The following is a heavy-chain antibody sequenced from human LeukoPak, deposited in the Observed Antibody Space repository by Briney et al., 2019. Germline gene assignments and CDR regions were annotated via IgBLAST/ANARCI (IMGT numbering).Heavy chain of an antibody. V-gene: IGHV4-4*07. CDR1: GGSISSDY. J-gene: IGHJ4*02. Sequence: PSQTLSLTCTVSGGSISSDYWSWIRQPAGKGLEWIGRIYTSGNTNYNPSLKSRVTMSVDTSKNQFSLKLSSVTAADTAVYYCARTRSGYLADYWGQGTLVTVSS. CDR3: ARTRSGYLADY. D-gene: IGHD1-26*01. CDR2: IYTSGNT.